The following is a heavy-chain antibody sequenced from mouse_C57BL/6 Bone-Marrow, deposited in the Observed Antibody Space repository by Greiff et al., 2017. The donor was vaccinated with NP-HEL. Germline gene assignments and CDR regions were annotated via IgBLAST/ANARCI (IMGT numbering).Heavy chain of an antibody. CDR3: ARWGGRNAMDY. V-gene: IGHV1-63*01. J-gene: IGHJ4*01. Sequence: VQLVESGAELVRPGTSVKMSCKASGYTFTNYWIGWAKQRPGHGLEWIGDIYPGGGYTNYNEKFKGKATLTADKSSSTAYMQFSSLTSEDSAIYYCARWGGRNAMDYWGQGTSVTVSS. CDR2: IYPGGGYT. CDR1: GYTFTNYW. D-gene: IGHD2-1*01.